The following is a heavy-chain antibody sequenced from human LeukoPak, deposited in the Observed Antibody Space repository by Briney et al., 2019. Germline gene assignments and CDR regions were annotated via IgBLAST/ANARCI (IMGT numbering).Heavy chain of an antibody. Sequence: GGSLRLSCAASGFTFSDYYMSWIRQAPGKGLEWVSYISSSGSTIYHADSVKGRFSISRDNAKNSLYLQMNSLRAEDTAVYYCARDYYDSSGYYYGGYWGQGTLVTVSS. D-gene: IGHD3-22*01. CDR2: ISSSGSTI. CDR3: ARDYYDSSGYYYGGY. V-gene: IGHV3-11*04. CDR1: GFTFSDYY. J-gene: IGHJ4*02.